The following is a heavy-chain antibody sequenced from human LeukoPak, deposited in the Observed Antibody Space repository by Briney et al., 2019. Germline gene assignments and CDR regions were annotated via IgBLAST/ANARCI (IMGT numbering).Heavy chain of an antibody. V-gene: IGHV3-30*04. CDR2: ISYDGTNK. D-gene: IGHD3-22*01. CDR3: ARSNYYDSRSWGFDI. J-gene: IGHJ3*02. Sequence: GGSLRLSCAASGFTFSSYAMHWVRQAPGKGLEWVTIISYDGTNKYYADSVKGRFTISRDNSKHPLFLQMNSLRAEDTAVYYCARSNYYDSRSWGFDIWGQGTMVTVSS. CDR1: GFTFSSYA.